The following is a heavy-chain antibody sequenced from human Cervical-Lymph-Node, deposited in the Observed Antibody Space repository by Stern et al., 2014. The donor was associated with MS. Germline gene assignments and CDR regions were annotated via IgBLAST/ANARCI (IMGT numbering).Heavy chain of an antibody. D-gene: IGHD1-26*01. CDR2: ISRKTGSA. V-gene: IGHV1-2*02. CDR1: GYTFTAYF. J-gene: IGHJ4*02. Sequence: VQLVEYGAEVERPGASVKVSCKASGYTFTAYFLHWVRQAPGQGLEWMGWISRKTGSATYAQKFQDRVTMTRDTSINTGYMEVSSLRSDDTAVYYCARDRGSYSDYWGQGTLVAVSS. CDR3: ARDRGSYSDY.